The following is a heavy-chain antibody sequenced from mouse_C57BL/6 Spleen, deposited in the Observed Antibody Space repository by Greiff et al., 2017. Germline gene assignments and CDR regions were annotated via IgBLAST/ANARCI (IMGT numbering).Heavy chain of an antibody. J-gene: IGHJ3*01. Sequence: VQLQQSGAELVKPGASVKLSCTASGFNIKDYYMHWVKQRTEQGLEWIGRIDPEDGETKYAPKFPGKATITADTSSHTAYLQLSSLTSEDTAVYYCARWGDWFAYWGQGTLVTVSA. CDR1: GFNIKDYY. CDR2: IDPEDGET. V-gene: IGHV14-2*01. CDR3: ARWGDWFAY.